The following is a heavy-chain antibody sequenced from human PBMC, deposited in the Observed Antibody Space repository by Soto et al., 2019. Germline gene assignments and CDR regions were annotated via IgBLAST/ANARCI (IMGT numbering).Heavy chain of an antibody. Sequence: ASVKVSCKASGYTFTSYDINWVRQATGQGLEWMGWMNPNSGNTGYAQKFQGRVTMTRNTSISTAYMELSSLRSEDTAVYYCAREVAAAGTTLYYYYYYMDVWGKGTTVTVSS. CDR1: GYTFTSYD. V-gene: IGHV1-8*01. CDR2: MNPNSGNT. CDR3: AREVAAAGTTLYYYYYYMDV. J-gene: IGHJ6*03. D-gene: IGHD6-13*01.